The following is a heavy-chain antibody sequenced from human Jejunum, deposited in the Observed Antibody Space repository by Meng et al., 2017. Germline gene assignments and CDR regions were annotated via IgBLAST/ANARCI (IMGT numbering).Heavy chain of an antibody. CDR1: GFTFTDHW. Sequence: EVQLVESGGGLAQPGGSLRLSCAGSGFTFTDHWMHWVRQGPGKGLVWVSLINPDGSNPTYADSVKGRFTISMDNAKNTVYLQMNSLRAEDTAVYYCPNDRLNHWGQGALVTVSS. J-gene: IGHJ1*01. CDR2: INPDGSNP. V-gene: IGHV3-74*02. CDR3: PNDRLNH. D-gene: IGHD1-1*01.